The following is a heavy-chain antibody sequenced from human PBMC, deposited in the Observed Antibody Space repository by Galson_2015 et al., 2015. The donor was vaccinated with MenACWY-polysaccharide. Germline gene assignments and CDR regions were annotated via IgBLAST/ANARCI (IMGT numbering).Heavy chain of an antibody. CDR1: GGSISSSSYY. V-gene: IGHV4-39*01. CDR2: IYYSGST. D-gene: IGHD5-18*01. CDR3: ARPSPPGYSYAGDY. Sequence: TGLLKTSETLSLTCTVSGGSISSSSYYWGWIRQPPGKGLEWIRSIYYSGSTYYNPSLKSRVTISVDTSKNQFSLKLSSVTAADTAVYYCARPSPPGYSYAGDYWGQGTLVTVSS. J-gene: IGHJ4*02.